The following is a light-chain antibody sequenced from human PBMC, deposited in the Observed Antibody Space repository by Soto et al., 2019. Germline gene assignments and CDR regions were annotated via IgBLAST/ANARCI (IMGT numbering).Light chain of an antibody. CDR2: DVS. Sequence: QSALTQPPSVSGAPGQRVTISCTGSSSNIGAGYDVHWYWQLPGKAPRLMIYDVSKRPSGVPDRFSGSKSGYTASLTVSGLQAEDEADYYCSSFVGGNIYVFGTGTKVTV. J-gene: IGLJ1*01. CDR3: SSFVGGNIYV. V-gene: IGLV1-40*01. CDR1: SSNIGAGYD.